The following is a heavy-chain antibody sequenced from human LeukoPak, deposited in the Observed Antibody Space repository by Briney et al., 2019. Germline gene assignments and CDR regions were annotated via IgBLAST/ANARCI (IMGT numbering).Heavy chain of an antibody. D-gene: IGHD1-7*01. CDR3: ARLNWNSPAY. CDR1: GFTFSSYE. CDR2: ISSSGSTI. Sequence: GGSLRLSCAASGFTFSSYEMNWVRQAPGKGLEWVSYISSSGSTIYYADSVKGRFTISRDNAKNSLYLQMNSLRAEDTAVYYCARLNWNSPAYWGQGTLVTVSS. V-gene: IGHV3-48*03. J-gene: IGHJ4*02.